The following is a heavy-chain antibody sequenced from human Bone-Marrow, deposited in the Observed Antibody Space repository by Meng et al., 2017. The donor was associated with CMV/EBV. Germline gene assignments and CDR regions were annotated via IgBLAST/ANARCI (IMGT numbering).Heavy chain of an antibody. CDR1: GYTFTSYD. D-gene: IGHD2-2*01. J-gene: IGHJ5*02. CDR3: ASEYCSSTSCYGFDP. Sequence: ASVKVSCKASGYTFTSYDINWVRQATGQGLEWMGWMNPNSGNTGYAQKFQGRVTMTRNTSISTAYMELSSLRSEDTAVYYCASEYCSSTSCYGFDPWGQGTLVTVSS. V-gene: IGHV1-8*01. CDR2: MNPNSGNT.